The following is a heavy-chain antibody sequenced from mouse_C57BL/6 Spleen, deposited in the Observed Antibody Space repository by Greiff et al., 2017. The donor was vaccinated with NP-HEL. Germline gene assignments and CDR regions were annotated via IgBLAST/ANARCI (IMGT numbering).Heavy chain of an antibody. Sequence: QVQLQQSGAELVKPGASVKISCKASGYAFSSYWMNWVKQRPGKGLEWIGQIYPGDGDTNYNGKFKGKATLTADKSSSTAYMQLSSLTSEDSAVYFCARGTPNYYGSSHWYFDVWGTGTTVTVSS. D-gene: IGHD1-1*01. J-gene: IGHJ1*03. CDR1: GYAFSSYW. V-gene: IGHV1-80*01. CDR2: IYPGDGDT. CDR3: ARGTPNYYGSSHWYFDV.